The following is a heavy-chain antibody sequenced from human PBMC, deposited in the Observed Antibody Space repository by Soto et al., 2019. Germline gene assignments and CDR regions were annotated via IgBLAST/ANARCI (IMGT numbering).Heavy chain of an antibody. CDR3: ARHEHSDVLPGFITWGQVWAQHYFKF. V-gene: IGHV1-18*01. J-gene: IGHJ4*02. D-gene: IGHD3-9*01. Sequence: QVQLVQSGAEVKKPGASVKVSCKASGYTFNSYGINWVRQAPGQGLEWMGWIRADNGDTKYVQNXXXXLTMXXGTSTSTAYXEXXXLXXDDTAVYYCARHEHSDVLPGFITWGQVWAQHYFKFWGQGTLVTVSS. CDR2: IRADNGDT. CDR1: GYTFNSYG.